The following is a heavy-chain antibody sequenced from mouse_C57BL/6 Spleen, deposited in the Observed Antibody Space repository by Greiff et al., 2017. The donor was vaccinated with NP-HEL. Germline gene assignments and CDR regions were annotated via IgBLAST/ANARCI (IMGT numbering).Heavy chain of an antibody. CDR3: ASLYGSRHWYFDV. D-gene: IGHD1-1*01. V-gene: IGHV1-59*01. CDR1: GYTFTSYW. J-gene: IGHJ1*03. Sequence: VQLQQSGAELVRPGTSVKLSCKASGYTFTSYWMHWVKQRPRQGLEWIGVIDPSDSYTNYNQKFKGKATLTVDTSSSTAYMQLSSLTSEDSAVYYCASLYGSRHWYFDVWGTGTTVTVSS. CDR2: IDPSDSYT.